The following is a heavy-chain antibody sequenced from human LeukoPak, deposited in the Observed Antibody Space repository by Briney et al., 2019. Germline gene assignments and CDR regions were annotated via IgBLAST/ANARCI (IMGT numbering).Heavy chain of an antibody. V-gene: IGHV3-23*01. CDR2: IGTSGGGT. D-gene: IGHD3-22*01. J-gene: IGHJ4*02. CDR3: AKVGYYDRSGYPLYSDYFDY. Sequence: GGSLRLSCAASGFTFYSYAMSWVRQAPGKGLEWVSAIGTSGGGTHYADSVKGRFTIFRDTSKNTLYLQMNSLRAEDTAVYYCAKVGYYDRSGYPLYSDYFDYWGQGTLVTVSS. CDR1: GFTFYSYA.